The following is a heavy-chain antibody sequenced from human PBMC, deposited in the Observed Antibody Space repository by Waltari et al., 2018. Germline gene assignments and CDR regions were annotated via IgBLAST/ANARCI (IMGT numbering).Heavy chain of an antibody. CDR2: IDYRGST. V-gene: IGHV4-39*01. Sequence: QLQLQESGPGLVKPSETLSLTCTVSGGSISSSSYYWGWIRQHPGKGLGWIGSIDYRGSTYYNPSRKSPVTRSVDTSKNQFSLRLRCVAAADTAVYDCARYSSSWYAFDIWGQGTMVTVSS. D-gene: IGHD6-13*01. CDR1: GGSISSSSYY. J-gene: IGHJ3*02. CDR3: ARYSSSWYAFDI.